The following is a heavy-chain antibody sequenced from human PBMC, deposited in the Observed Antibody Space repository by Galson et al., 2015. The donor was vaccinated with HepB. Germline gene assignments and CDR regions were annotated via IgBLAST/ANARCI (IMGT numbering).Heavy chain of an antibody. CDR1: GYTFTGYY. J-gene: IGHJ4*02. V-gene: IGHV1-2*06. D-gene: IGHD2-15*01. CDR2: INPNSGGT. CDR3: ARAYRSGGSCYSAGGY. Sequence: SVKVSCKASGYTFTGYYMHWVRQAPGQGLEWMGRINPNSGGTNYAQKFQGRVTMTRDTSISTAYMELSRLRSDDTAVYYCARAYRSGGSCYSAGGYWGQGTLVTVSS.